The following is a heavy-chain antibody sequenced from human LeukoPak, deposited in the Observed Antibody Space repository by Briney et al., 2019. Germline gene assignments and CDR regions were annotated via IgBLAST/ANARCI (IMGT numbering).Heavy chain of an antibody. CDR2: ISSSGSTI. CDR1: GFTFSSYE. V-gene: IGHV3-48*03. J-gene: IGHJ3*02. Sequence: QPGGSLRLSCAASGFTFSSYEMNWVRQAPGKGLEWVSYISSSGSTIYYADSVKGRFTISRDNARNSLYLQMNNLRGEDTAVFYCARAALTYYHGSGSYAASDIWGQGTMVIVSS. CDR3: ARAALTYYHGSGSYAASDI. D-gene: IGHD3-10*01.